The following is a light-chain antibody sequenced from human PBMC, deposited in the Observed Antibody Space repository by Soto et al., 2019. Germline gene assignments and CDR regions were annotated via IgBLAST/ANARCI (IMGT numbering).Light chain of an antibody. CDR2: EVT. CDR3: NSYTNSSAVV. J-gene: IGLJ2*01. Sequence: ALTQPASVSGSPGQSITISCAGTRDDIGAYDYVSWYQQHPGNAPKLLVYEVTNRPSGVSDRFSGSKSGNTASLTISGLQAEDEADYYCNSYTNSSAVVFGGGTTVTVL. CDR1: RDDIGAYDY. V-gene: IGLV2-14*01.